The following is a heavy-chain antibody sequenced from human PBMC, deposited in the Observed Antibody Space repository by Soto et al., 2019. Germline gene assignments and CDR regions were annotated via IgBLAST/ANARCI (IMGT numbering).Heavy chain of an antibody. D-gene: IGHD2-2*01. Sequence: QVQLVQSGAEVKKPGSSVKVSCKASGGTFSSYAISWVRQAPGQGLEWMGGIIPIFGTANYAQKFQGRVTITADESTSTAYMELSSLRSEDTAVYYCARAQRTDIVVVPDTYYYYGMDVWGQGTTVTVSS. CDR3: ARAQRTDIVVVPDTYYYYGMDV. CDR2: IIPIFGTA. J-gene: IGHJ6*02. CDR1: GGTFSSYA. V-gene: IGHV1-69*01.